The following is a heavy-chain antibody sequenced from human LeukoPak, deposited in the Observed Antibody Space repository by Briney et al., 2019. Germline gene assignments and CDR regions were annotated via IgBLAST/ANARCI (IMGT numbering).Heavy chain of an antibody. CDR3: ATEPTPSGYYHYAFDI. D-gene: IGHD3-22*01. CDR2: FDPEDGET. CDR1: GYTLTELS. Sequence: ASVKVSCKVSGYTLTELSMHWVRQAPGKGLEWMGGFDPEDGETIYAQKFQGRVTMTEDTSTDTAYMELSSLRSEDTAVYYCATEPTPSGYYHYAFDIWGQGTMVTVSS. V-gene: IGHV1-24*01. J-gene: IGHJ3*02.